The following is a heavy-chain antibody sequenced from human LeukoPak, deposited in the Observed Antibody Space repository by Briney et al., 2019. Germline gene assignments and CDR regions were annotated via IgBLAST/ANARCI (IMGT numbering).Heavy chain of an antibody. Sequence: PGGSLRLSCAASGFMFSSNWMSWVRLAPGKGLEWVANIKEDGTETYYVDSVKGRFTISRDNANSLLYLQMNKLTDEDTAVYYCARCMTSCYYEHWGQGTLVTVSS. CDR3: ARCMTSCYYEH. CDR2: IKEDGTET. D-gene: IGHD3-22*01. J-gene: IGHJ4*02. CDR1: GFMFSSNW. V-gene: IGHV3-7*01.